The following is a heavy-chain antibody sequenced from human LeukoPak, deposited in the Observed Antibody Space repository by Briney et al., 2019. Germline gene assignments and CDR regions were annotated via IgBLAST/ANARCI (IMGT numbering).Heavy chain of an antibody. D-gene: IGHD3-10*01. CDR2: ISGSGASK. V-gene: IGHV3-23*01. J-gene: IGHJ4*02. CDR1: GFTFNNYV. Sequence: GGPLRLSCAASGFTFNNYVMSWVRQAPGKGLEWVSGISGSGASKVYADSVRGRFTISRDNSKNTLYLQMNSLGAADTAVYYCARFGGFDYWGQGTLVTVSS. CDR3: ARFGGFDY.